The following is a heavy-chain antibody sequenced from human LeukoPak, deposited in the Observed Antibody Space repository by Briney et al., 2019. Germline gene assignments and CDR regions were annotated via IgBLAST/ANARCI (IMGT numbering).Heavy chain of an antibody. D-gene: IGHD6-6*01. Sequence: GRSLRLSCAASGFTFSSYAMHWVRQAPGKGLEWVAVISYDGSNKYYADSVKGRFTISRDNSKNTLYLQMNSLRAEDTAVYYCARGHHRIAARPYAFDIWGQGTMVTVSS. CDR2: ISYDGSNK. CDR1: GFTFSSYA. CDR3: ARGHHRIAARPYAFDI. J-gene: IGHJ3*02. V-gene: IGHV3-30*14.